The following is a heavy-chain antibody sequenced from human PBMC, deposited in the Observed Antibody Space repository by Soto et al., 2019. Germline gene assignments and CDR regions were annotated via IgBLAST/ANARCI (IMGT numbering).Heavy chain of an antibody. D-gene: IGHD1-26*01. V-gene: IGHV3-23*01. CDR2: IRGDLVTT. CDR1: GFTFSDHA. Sequence: GVSLRLSCATSGFTFSDHAMHWVRQAPGEGLEWVSGIRGDLVTTPYAESVKGRFTISRDNSKNTLYLQMNSLRAEDTAIYYCVKEGKMGVEGFDFWGQGTLVPVSS. J-gene: IGHJ4*02. CDR3: VKEGKMGVEGFDF.